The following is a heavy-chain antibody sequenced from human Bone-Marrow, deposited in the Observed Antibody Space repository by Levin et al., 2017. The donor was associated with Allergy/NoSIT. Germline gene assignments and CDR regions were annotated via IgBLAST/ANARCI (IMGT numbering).Heavy chain of an antibody. CDR3: VRRGGVGGDKEYYLDF. D-gene: IGHD2-8*02. CDR2: IYPGDSDT. CDR1: GYRFSTYW. J-gene: IGHJ4*02. Sequence: GESLKISCQGSGYRFSTYWIAWVRQLPGKGLEFMGTIYPGDSDTRYSPSFQGQVTISVDMSTSTANLQWSGLKASDTAMYYCVRRGGVGGDKEYYLDFWGPGTVVTVSS. V-gene: IGHV5-51*01.